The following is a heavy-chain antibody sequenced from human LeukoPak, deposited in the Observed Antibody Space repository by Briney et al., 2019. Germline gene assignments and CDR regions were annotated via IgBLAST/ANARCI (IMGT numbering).Heavy chain of an antibody. CDR1: GYTFTRYA. Sequence: ASVKVSCKASGYTFTRYAVNWVRQAPGQGLEWMGWVNTNTGNPTYAQGFTGRFVFALDTSVSTAYLQISSLKAEDTAFYYCARGYTKDMTSVTHFDYWGQGTLVTVSS. D-gene: IGHD4-17*01. CDR2: VNTNTGNP. V-gene: IGHV7-4-1*02. CDR3: ARGYTKDMTSVTHFDY. J-gene: IGHJ4*02.